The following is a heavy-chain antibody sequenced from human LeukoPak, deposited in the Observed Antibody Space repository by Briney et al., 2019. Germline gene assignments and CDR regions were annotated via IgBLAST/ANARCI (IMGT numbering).Heavy chain of an antibody. CDR3: ARPSRSSWFYYYGIDV. V-gene: IGHV1-46*01. CDR1: GYTFTRFH. J-gene: IGHJ6*02. D-gene: IGHD6-13*01. Sequence: ASVKVSCKASGYTFTRFHIHWVRQAPGQGLEWMGVINADGDKTTYAEKFRGRLTLTTDTSTTSVFMELSSLGSEDTAVYFCARPSRSSWFYYYGIDVWGPGTTVIVSS. CDR2: INADGDKT.